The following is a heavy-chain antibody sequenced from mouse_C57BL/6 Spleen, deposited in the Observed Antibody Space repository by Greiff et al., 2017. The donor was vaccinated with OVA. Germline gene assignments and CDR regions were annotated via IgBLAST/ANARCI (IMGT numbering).Heavy chain of an antibody. Sequence: VQLQQPGAELVKPGASVKMSCKASGYTFTSYWITWLKQRHGQGLEWIGDIYPGSGSTNYNEKFKSKATLTVDTSSSTAYMQLSSLSSEDSAVYYCASPIYYGYYGVDDWGQGTTLTVAS. CDR2: IYPGSGST. CDR1: GYTFTSYW. CDR3: ASPIYYGYYGVDD. J-gene: IGHJ2*01. D-gene: IGHD2-1*01. V-gene: IGHV1-55*01.